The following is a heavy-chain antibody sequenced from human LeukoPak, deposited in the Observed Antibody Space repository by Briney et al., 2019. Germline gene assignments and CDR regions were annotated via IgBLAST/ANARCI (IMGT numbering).Heavy chain of an antibody. CDR1: GGSISSTSYY. D-gene: IGHD2-2*01. Sequence: SETLSLTCIVSGGSISSTSYYWGWIRQPPGKGLEWIGTIYYSGTTYYNPSLKSRVTISVDTSKNPFSLKLSSVTAADTAVYYCARLVVPAAMGHGLDYWGQGTMVTVSS. J-gene: IGHJ4*02. CDR3: ARLVVPAAMGHGLDY. V-gene: IGHV4-39*01. CDR2: IYYSGTT.